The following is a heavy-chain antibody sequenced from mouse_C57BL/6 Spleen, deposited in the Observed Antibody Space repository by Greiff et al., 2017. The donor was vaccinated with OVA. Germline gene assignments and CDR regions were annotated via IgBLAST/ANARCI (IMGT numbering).Heavy chain of an antibody. J-gene: IGHJ1*03. CDR1: GFSFTSYG. CDR2: IWGGGST. V-gene: IGHV2-9*01. D-gene: IGHD1-1*01. CDR3: AKRYGSSDWYFDV. Sequence: VKLVESGPGLVAPSQRLSITCTVSGFSFTSYGVDWVRQPPGKGLEWLGVIWGGGSTNYKSALMSRLSISKDNSKSQVFLKMNSLQTDDTAMYYCAKRYGSSDWYFDVWGTGTTVTVSS.